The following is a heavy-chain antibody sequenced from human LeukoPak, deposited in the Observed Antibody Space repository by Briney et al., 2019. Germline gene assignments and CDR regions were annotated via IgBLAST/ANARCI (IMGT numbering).Heavy chain of an antibody. CDR3: AGVGTTVVTPSSTGYYMDV. V-gene: IGHV3-21*01. Sequence: PGGSLRLSCAASGFTFSSYSMNWVRQAPGKGLEWVSSISSSSSYIYYADSVKGRFTISRDNAKNSLYLQMNSLRAEDTAVYYCAGVGTTVVTPSSTGYYMDVWGKGTTVTVSS. CDR1: GFTFSSYS. CDR2: ISSSSSYI. D-gene: IGHD4-23*01. J-gene: IGHJ6*03.